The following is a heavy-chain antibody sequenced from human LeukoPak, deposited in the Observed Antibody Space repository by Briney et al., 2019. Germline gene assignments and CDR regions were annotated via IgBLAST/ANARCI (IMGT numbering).Heavy chain of an antibody. V-gene: IGHV3-7*01. J-gene: IGHJ4*02. CDR1: GFSISSFW. D-gene: IGHD2-2*01. Sequence: PGGSLRLSCTASGFSISSFWMNWVRQAPGEGLEWVANVKQDGSQKYYLDSVKGRFTISRDNAKNSLYLQMNSLRPDDTAVYFCARGGDWDQLLFRNWGQGTLVTVSS. CDR2: VKQDGSQK. CDR3: ARGGDWDQLLFRN.